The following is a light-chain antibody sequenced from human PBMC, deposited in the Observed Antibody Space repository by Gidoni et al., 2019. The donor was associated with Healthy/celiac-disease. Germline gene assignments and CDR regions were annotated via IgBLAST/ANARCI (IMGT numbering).Light chain of an antibody. CDR3: QQRSNPYT. J-gene: IGKJ2*01. CDR2: DAS. Sequence: EIVLTQSPATLSLSPGERATLSCRASQSVSSYLAWYQQKPGQAPRLLIYDASNRATGIPARFSGSGSGTDFTLTISSLEPEDFAVYYCQQRSNPYTFXXXTKLEIK. CDR1: QSVSSY. V-gene: IGKV3-11*01.